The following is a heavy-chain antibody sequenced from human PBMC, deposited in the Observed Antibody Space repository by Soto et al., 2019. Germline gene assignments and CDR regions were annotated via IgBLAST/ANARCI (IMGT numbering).Heavy chain of an antibody. J-gene: IGHJ3*02. Sequence: PGGSLRLSCAASGFTFSDYYMCWVRQAPGKGLEWVSYISSSSSYTNYADSVQGRFTISRDNAKNSLYLQMNSLRAEDTAVYYCARVRGKYGGGDAFDIWGQGTMVTVSS. CDR3: ARVRGKYGGGDAFDI. D-gene: IGHD4-17*01. CDR1: GFTFSDYY. CDR2: ISSSSSYT. V-gene: IGHV3-11*06.